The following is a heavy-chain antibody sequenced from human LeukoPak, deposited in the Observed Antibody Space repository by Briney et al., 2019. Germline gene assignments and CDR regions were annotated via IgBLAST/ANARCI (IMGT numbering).Heavy chain of an antibody. CDR3: AGPLADPDAFDI. V-gene: IGHV1-2*06. J-gene: IGHJ3*02. CDR2: INPNSGGT. CDR1: GYTFTGYY. Sequence: GASVKVSCKASGYTFTGYYMHWVRQAPGQGPEWMGRINPNSGGTNYAQKFQGRVTMTRDTSISTAYMELSRLRSDDTAVYYCAGPLADPDAFDIWGQGTMVTVSS.